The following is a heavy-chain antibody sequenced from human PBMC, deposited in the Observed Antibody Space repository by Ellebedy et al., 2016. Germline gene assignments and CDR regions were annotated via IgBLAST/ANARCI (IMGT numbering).Heavy chain of an antibody. CDR1: GFTFSSYS. Sequence: LSLTCAASGFTFSSYSINWVRQAPGKGLEWVSYISGSSSTISYADSVRGRFTISRDNAKNSVYLQMNSLRPEDSAVYYCARRVGLDYWGQGTLVTVSS. J-gene: IGHJ4*02. D-gene: IGHD1-26*01. CDR3: ARRVGLDY. V-gene: IGHV3-48*01. CDR2: ISGSSSTI.